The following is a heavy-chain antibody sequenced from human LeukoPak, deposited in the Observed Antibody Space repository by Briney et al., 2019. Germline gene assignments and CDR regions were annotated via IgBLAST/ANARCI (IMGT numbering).Heavy chain of an antibody. D-gene: IGHD4-17*01. Sequence: ASVKVSCKASGYTFTSYDINWVRQATGQGLEWMGWMNPNSGNTGYAQKLQGRVTMTTDTSTSTAYMELRSLRSDDTAVYYCARDRYHGDYVWNYYYYYMDVWGKGTTVTISS. CDR3: ARDRYHGDYVWNYYYYYMDV. CDR2: MNPNSGNT. J-gene: IGHJ6*03. V-gene: IGHV1-8*02. CDR1: GYTFTSYD.